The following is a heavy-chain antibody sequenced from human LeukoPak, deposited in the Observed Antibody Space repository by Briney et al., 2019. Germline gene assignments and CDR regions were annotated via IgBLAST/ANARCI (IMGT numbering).Heavy chain of an antibody. CDR1: GCTFTGYY. Sequence: ASVKVSCKASGCTFTGYYMHWVRQAPGQGLEWMGWINPNSGGTNYAQKFQGRVTMTRDTSISTAYMELSRLRSDDTAVYYCARDFWSGYVDAFDIWGQGTMVTVSS. V-gene: IGHV1-2*02. CDR3: ARDFWSGYVDAFDI. J-gene: IGHJ3*02. D-gene: IGHD3-3*01. CDR2: INPNSGGT.